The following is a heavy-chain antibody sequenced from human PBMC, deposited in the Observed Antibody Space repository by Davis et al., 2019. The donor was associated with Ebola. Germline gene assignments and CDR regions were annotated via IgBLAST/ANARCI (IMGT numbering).Heavy chain of an antibody. V-gene: IGHV1-69*13. Sequence: SVKVSCKASGGTFSSFAIGWVRQAPGQGLEWMGGIIPMFRSPNYAQKFQGRVKIIADEATRTVYMELSSLRSEDTAMYYCARVATGYYFDSSDSPSWFDPWGQGTLVTVSS. CDR3: ARVATGYYFDSSDSPSWFDP. CDR2: IIPMFRSP. J-gene: IGHJ5*02. CDR1: GGTFSSFA. D-gene: IGHD3-22*01.